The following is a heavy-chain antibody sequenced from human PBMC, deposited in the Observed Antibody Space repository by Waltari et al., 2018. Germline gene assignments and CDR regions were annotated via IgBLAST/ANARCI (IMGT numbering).Heavy chain of an antibody. CDR3: AREGIAVAGHYYYYYGMDV. V-gene: IGHV4-59*01. J-gene: IGHJ6*02. D-gene: IGHD6-19*01. CDR1: GGSMSNYY. CDR2: IYYSGST. Sequence: QVQLQESGPGLVKPSETLSLTCTVSGGSMSNYYWSWIRQPPGKGLEWIGYIYYSGSTNYNPSLKSRVTISVDTSKNQFSLKLRSVTAADTAVYYCAREGIAVAGHYYYYYGMDVWGQGTTVTVSS.